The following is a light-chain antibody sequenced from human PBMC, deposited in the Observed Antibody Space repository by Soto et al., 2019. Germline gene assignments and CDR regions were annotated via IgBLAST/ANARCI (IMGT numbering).Light chain of an antibody. CDR1: QSVSSS. V-gene: IGKV3-11*01. CDR3: QQRSNWPSGT. CDR2: DAS. Sequence: EIVLTQSPATLSLSPGDRATLSCRASQSVSSSLAWYQQKPGQAPRLLIYDASNRATGIPARFSGSGSGTDFTLTISSLEPEDFAVYYCQQRSNWPSGTFGQGTKLEIK. J-gene: IGKJ2*01.